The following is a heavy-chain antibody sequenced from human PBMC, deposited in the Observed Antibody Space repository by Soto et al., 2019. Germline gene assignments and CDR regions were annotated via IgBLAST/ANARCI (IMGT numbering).Heavy chain of an antibody. CDR3: ARGWGCTNGVCYHYYYYYMDV. D-gene: IGHD2-8*01. CDR2: INHSGST. V-gene: IGHV4-34*01. J-gene: IGHJ6*03. Sequence: SETLSLTCAVYGGSFSGYYWSWIRQPPGKGLEWIGEINHSGSTNYNPSLKSRVTISVDTSKNQFSLKLSPVTAADTAVYYCARGWGCTNGVCYHYYYYYMDVWGKGTTVTVSS. CDR1: GGSFSGYY.